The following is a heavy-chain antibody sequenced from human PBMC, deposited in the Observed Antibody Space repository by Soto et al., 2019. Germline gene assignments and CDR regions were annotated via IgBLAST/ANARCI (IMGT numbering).Heavy chain of an antibody. J-gene: IGHJ4*02. CDR3: ARDRSRGYSYGYFDY. CDR2: IYYSGST. Sequence: SETLSLTCTVSGGSISSGDYYWSWIRQPPGKGLEWIGYIYYSGSTYYNPSLKSRVTISVDTSKNQFSLKLSSVTAADTAVYYCARDRSRGYSYGYFDYWGQGTLVTVS. V-gene: IGHV4-30-4*01. D-gene: IGHD5-18*01. CDR1: GGSISSGDYY.